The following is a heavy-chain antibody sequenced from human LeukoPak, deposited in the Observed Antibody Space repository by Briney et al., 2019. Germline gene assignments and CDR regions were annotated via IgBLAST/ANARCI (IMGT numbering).Heavy chain of an antibody. J-gene: IGHJ4*02. Sequence: ASVKVSCKASGYTFTGYYMHWVRQAPGQGLEWMGLVDPEDGETIYAEKFQGRVTITADTSTDTAYMELSSLRSEDTAVYYCAPQTTVVNWGQGTLVTVSS. D-gene: IGHD4-23*01. V-gene: IGHV1-69-2*01. CDR2: VDPEDGET. CDR1: GYTFTGYY. CDR3: APQTTVVN.